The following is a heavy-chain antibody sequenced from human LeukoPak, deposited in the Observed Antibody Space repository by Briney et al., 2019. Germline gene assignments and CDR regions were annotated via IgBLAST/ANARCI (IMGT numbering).Heavy chain of an antibody. Sequence: GASVKVSCKVSGYTLTELSMHWVRQAPGKGLEWMGGFDPEDGETIYAQKFQGRVTMTEGTSTDTAYMELSSLRSEDTAVYYCATAGIAAAGTWFDPWGQGTLVTVSS. D-gene: IGHD6-13*01. J-gene: IGHJ5*02. CDR3: ATAGIAAAGTWFDP. V-gene: IGHV1-24*01. CDR2: FDPEDGET. CDR1: GYTLTELS.